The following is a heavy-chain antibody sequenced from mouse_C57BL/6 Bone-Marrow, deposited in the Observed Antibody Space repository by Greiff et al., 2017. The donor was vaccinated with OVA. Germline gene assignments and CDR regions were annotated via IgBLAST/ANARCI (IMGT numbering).Heavy chain of an antibody. CDR1: GFTFSSYG. CDR2: ISSCGSYT. Sequence: EVMLVESGGELVKPGGSLKLSCAASGFTFSSYGMSWVRQTPDKGLEWVAIISSCGSYTYYPESVKGRFTISRDNAKNTLYLQMSSLKSEDTAMYYCASRSFAYWGQGTLVTVSA. J-gene: IGHJ3*01. CDR3: ASRSFAY. V-gene: IGHV5-6*02.